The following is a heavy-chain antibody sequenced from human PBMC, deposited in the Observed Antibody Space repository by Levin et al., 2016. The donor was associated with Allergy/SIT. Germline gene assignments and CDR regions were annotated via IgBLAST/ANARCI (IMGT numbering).Heavy chain of an antibody. D-gene: IGHD2-2*01. CDR2: ISSSSSYI. CDR1: GFTFSSYS. CDR3: AREGYCSSTSCYAGYAFDI. J-gene: IGHJ3*02. Sequence: GESLKISCAASGFTFSSYSMNWVRQAPGKGLEWVSSISSSSSYIYYADSVKGRFTISRDNAKNSLYLQMNSLRAEDTAVYYCAREGYCSSTSCYAGYAFDIWGQGTMVTVSS. V-gene: IGHV3-21*01.